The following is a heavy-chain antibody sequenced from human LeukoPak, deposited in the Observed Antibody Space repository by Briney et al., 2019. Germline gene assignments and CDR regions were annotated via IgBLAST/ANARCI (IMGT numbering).Heavy chain of an antibody. V-gene: IGHV5-51*01. J-gene: IGHJ1*01. D-gene: IGHD6-13*01. Sequence: GASVKVSCKASGYTFTSYWIGSVRQMPGKGREWMGIIYPGDSDTRYSPSFQGEVTISPDKSISTAYLQWSSLKASDTAMYYCARLRGIAAVPPQHWGQGTLVTVSS. CDR2: IYPGDSDT. CDR3: ARLRGIAAVPPQH. CDR1: GYTFTSYW.